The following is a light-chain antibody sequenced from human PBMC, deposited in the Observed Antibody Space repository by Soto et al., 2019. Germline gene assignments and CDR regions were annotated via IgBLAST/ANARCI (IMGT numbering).Light chain of an antibody. CDR2: DVS. V-gene: IGLV2-14*03. J-gene: IGLJ1*01. CDR3: SSYTTTGTQV. CDR1: TSDVGGFDY. Sequence: QSALTQPASVSGSPGQSITVSCTVTTSDVGGFDYVSWYQQHPGKAPKLMIFDVSNRPSGVSDRFSGSKSGNTASLTISGLQAEDEADYYCSSYTTTGTQVFGTGTKVTVL.